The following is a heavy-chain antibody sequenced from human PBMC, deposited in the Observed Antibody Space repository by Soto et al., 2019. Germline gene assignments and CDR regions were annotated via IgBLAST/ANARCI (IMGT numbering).Heavy chain of an antibody. Sequence: ASVKVSCKASGYTFTSYGISWARQAPGQGLEWMGWISAYNGNTNYAQKLQGRVTMTTDTSTSTAYMELRSLRSDDTAVYYCARRRIWSGYPDAFEIWGQGTLVTVSS. CDR2: ISAYNGNT. J-gene: IGHJ3*02. CDR3: ARRRIWSGYPDAFEI. D-gene: IGHD3-3*01. CDR1: GYTFTSYG. V-gene: IGHV1-18*01.